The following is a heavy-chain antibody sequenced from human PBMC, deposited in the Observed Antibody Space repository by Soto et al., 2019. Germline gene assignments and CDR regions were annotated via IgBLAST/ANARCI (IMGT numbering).Heavy chain of an antibody. J-gene: IGHJ4*02. Sequence: QVRLVESGGGAVQPGDSLRLSCDASGFTFSTYALHWVRQAPGKGLEWVAFISYTGANQYYADSVKGRFTVSRDNSKNIAPLQMTSLKPEDSAVYYCARGAFLYSRGAYYDHWGQGTLVTVSS. V-gene: IGHV3-30-3*01. CDR1: GFTFSTYA. D-gene: IGHD4-4*01. CDR3: ARGAFLYSRGAYYDH. CDR2: ISYTGANQ.